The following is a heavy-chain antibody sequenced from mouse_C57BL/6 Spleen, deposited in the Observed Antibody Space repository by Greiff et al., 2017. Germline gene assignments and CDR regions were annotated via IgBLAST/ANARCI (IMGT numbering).Heavy chain of an antibody. CDR3: ARWGVVVGDYFDY. V-gene: IGHV1-59*01. CDR2: IDPSDSST. Sequence: QVQLKQPGAELVRPGTSVKLSCKASGYTFTSYWMHWVKQRPGQGLEWIGVIDPSDSSTNYNQKFKGKATLTVDTSSSTAYMQLISLTSEDSAVYYCARWGVVVGDYFDYWGQGTTLTVSS. J-gene: IGHJ2*01. CDR1: GYTFTSYW. D-gene: IGHD1-1*01.